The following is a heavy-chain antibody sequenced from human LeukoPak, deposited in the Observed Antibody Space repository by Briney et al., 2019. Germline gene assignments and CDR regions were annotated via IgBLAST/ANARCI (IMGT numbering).Heavy chain of an antibody. J-gene: IGHJ6*02. CDR1: GFNFIDYY. Sequence: GGSLRLSCAASGFNFIDYYMSWIRQAPGKGPEWVSHISSRSGSTKNYADSVKGRFTISRDNAKNSLYLQMNSLRAEDTAVYYCARNDHYKGATMDVWGQGTTVTVSS. V-gene: IGHV3-11*01. D-gene: IGHD1-1*01. CDR2: ISSRSGSTK. CDR3: ARNDHYKGATMDV.